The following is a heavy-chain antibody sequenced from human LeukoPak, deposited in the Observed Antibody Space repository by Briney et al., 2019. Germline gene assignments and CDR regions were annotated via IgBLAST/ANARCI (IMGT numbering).Heavy chain of an antibody. Sequence: GGSLRLSCAASGFTFSSCGMHWVRQAPGKGLEWVAVISYDGSNKYYADSVKGRFTISRDNSKNTLYLQMNSLRAEDRAVYYCAGFGESSLAFDIWGQGTMVTVSS. V-gene: IGHV3-30*03. CDR3: AGFGESSLAFDI. CDR2: ISYDGSNK. D-gene: IGHD3-10*01. CDR1: GFTFSSCG. J-gene: IGHJ3*02.